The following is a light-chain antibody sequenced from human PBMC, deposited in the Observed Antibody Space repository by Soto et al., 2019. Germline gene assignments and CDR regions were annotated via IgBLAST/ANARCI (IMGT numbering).Light chain of an antibody. CDR1: QSVLYSSNNKNY. J-gene: IGKJ1*01. Sequence: DNVMTQSPDSLAVSLGERDTINCRSSQSVLYSSNNKNYLAWYQQKAGQPPKLLIYWASTRESGVPDRFSGSGSGTDFTLTISSLQAEDVADYYCQQYYSNPAFGQGTKVEIK. V-gene: IGKV4-1*01. CDR2: WAS. CDR3: QQYYSNPA.